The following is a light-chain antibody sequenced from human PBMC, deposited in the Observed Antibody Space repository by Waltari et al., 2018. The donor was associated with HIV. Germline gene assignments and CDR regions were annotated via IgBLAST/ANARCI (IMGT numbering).Light chain of an antibody. J-gene: IGKJ5*01. Sequence: VLTQSPDTLSLSPGDTAPVSCRASQRVSDQSAWYQQSHGQPPRLLIYGSSTRATGCPARFSGSGSGTNFTLTIGSLQSEDFAVYYCQQYANWPPITFGQGTRLEIK. CDR1: QRVSDQ. CDR2: GSS. CDR3: QQYANWPPIT. V-gene: IGKV3-15*01.